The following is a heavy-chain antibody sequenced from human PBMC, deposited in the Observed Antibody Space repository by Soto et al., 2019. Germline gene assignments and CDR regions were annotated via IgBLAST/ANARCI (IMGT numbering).Heavy chain of an antibody. Sequence: PGGSLRLSCAASGFTFSSYEMNWVRQAPGRGLEWISYISSSGDLIYYADSVRGRFTASRDSAKNSVYLQMNSLRAEDTAVYYCAREEINCGGDCFSLWGQGTLVTVSS. CDR1: GFTFSSYE. D-gene: IGHD2-21*02. CDR2: ISSSGDLI. V-gene: IGHV3-48*03. CDR3: AREEINCGGDCFSL. J-gene: IGHJ4*02.